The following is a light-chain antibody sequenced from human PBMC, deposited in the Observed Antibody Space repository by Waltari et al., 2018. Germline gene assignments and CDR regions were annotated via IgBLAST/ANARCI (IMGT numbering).Light chain of an antibody. CDR3: QSAHSNGSDVV. V-gene: IGLV3-25*03. J-gene: IGLJ2*01. Sequence: SYELTQPPSVSVSPGQTARITCSGAALSKQVGYWYQQKSGRAPVLMIYTDSGRPSGIPERFSGSSSGTTVTLTISAVQPEDEADYYCQSAHSNGSDVVFGGGTKLTVL. CDR2: TDS. CDR1: ALSKQV.